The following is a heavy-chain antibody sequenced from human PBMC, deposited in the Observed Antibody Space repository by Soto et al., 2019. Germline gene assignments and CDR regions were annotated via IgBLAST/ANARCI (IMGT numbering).Heavy chain of an antibody. V-gene: IGHV3-43*01. CDR1: GFTFDDYT. J-gene: IGHJ5*02. D-gene: IGHD7-27*01. Sequence: DVQLVESGGVVVQPGGSLRLSCAASGFTFDDYTMHWVRQAPGKGLEWVSLISWDGGSTYYADSVKGRFTISRDNSKNSLYLQMNSLRTEDTALYYCAKGGTGEYNCFDPWGQGTLVTVSS. CDR3: AKGGTGEYNCFDP. CDR2: ISWDGGST.